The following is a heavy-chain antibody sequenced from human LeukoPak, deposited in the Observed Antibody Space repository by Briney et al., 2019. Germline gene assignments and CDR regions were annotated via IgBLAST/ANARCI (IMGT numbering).Heavy chain of an antibody. D-gene: IGHD5-18*01. CDR3: TTGGYRYGDDY. Sequence: GGSLRLSCAASGFTFSSYSVNWVRQAPGKGLEWVGRFKSKTDGGTIDYAAPVKGRFTISRDDSKNTLYLQMNSLKTEDTAVYYCTTGGYRYGDDYWGQGTLVTVSS. CDR1: GFTFSSYS. J-gene: IGHJ4*02. CDR2: FKSKTDGGTI. V-gene: IGHV3-15*07.